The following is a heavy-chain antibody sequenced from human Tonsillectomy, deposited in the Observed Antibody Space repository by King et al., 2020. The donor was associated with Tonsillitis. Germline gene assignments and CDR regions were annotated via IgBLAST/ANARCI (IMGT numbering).Heavy chain of an antibody. D-gene: IGHD2-2*01. V-gene: IGHV3-23*04. CDR3: AKDAAVVPAARVDAFDI. CDR2: ISGSGGNT. J-gene: IGHJ3*02. CDR1: GFTFSSYA. Sequence: VQLVESGGGLVQPGGSLRLSCAASGFTFSSYAMSWVRQAPGKGLEWVSAISGSGGNTYYADSGKGRFTISRDNSKNTLCLQMNSLRAEDTAIYYCAKDAAVVPAARVDAFDIWGQGTMVTVSS.